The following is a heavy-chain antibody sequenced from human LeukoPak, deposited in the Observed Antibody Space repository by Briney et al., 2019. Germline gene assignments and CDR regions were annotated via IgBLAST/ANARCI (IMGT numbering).Heavy chain of an antibody. CDR3: ASPRPYSSGPGAFDI. D-gene: IGHD6-25*01. J-gene: IGHJ3*02. Sequence: ASVQVSCKASGYTFTSYGISWVRQAPGQGLEWMGWNSAYNGNTNYAQKLQGRVTITTDTSTSTAYLELRSLRSDDTAVYYCASPRPYSSGPGAFDIWGKGTMVTVSS. V-gene: IGHV1-18*01. CDR1: GYTFTSYG. CDR2: NSAYNGNT.